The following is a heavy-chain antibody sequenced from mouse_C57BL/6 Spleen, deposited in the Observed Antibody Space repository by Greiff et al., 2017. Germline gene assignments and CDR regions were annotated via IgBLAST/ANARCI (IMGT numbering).Heavy chain of an antibody. CDR2: IDPSDSET. D-gene: IGHD2-10*01. CDR1: RYTFTSYW. V-gene: IGHV1-52*01. CDR3: ARTYWDAMDY. J-gene: IGHJ4*01. Sequence: VQLQQPGAELVRPGSSVKLSCKASRYTFTSYWMHWVKQRPIQGLEWIGDIDPSDSETHYNQKFKDKATLTGDKSSSTAYMQLSSLTSEDSAVYYCARTYWDAMDYWGQGTSVTVSS.